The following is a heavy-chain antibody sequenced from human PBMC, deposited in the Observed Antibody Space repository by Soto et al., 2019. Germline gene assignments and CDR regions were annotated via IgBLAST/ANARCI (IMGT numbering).Heavy chain of an antibody. D-gene: IGHD3-3*01. Sequence: SVKVSCKASGFTFTSSAMQWVRQARGQRLEWIGWIVVGSGNTNYAQKFQEGVTITRDMSTSTAYMELSSLRSEDTAVYYCAGGGGGGFWSGYYTKNGYYYYMDVWGKGTTVTVSS. J-gene: IGHJ6*03. CDR3: AGGGGGGFWSGYYTKNGYYYYMDV. CDR1: GFTFTSSA. V-gene: IGHV1-58*02. CDR2: IVVGSGNT.